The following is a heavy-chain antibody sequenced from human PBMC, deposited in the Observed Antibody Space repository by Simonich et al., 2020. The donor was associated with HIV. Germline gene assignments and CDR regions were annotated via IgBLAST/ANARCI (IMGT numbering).Heavy chain of an antibody. V-gene: IGHV4-39*07. Sequence: QLQLQESGPGLVKPSETLSLTCTVSGGSISSSSYYWGWIRQPPGKGLEWIGSIYPGGSTYYNPSLKSRVTISIDTSKNQFSLNLTSVTAADTAVYYCAREGGSSRRKYFQHWGQGTLVTVSS. CDR2: IYPGGST. CDR3: AREGGSSRRKYFQH. J-gene: IGHJ1*01. CDR1: GGSISSSSYY. D-gene: IGHD6-13*01.